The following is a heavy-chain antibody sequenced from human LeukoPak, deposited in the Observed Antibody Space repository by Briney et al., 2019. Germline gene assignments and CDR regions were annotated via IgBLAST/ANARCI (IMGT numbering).Heavy chain of an antibody. D-gene: IGHD4-17*01. V-gene: IGHV3-30-3*01. CDR2: ISYDGSNK. CDR1: GFTFSSYA. CDR3: ARVQDDDYGDYGGFDY. Sequence: PGRSLRLSCAASGFTFSSYAMHWVRQAPGKGLEWVAVISYDGSNKYYADSVKGRFTISRDNSKNTLYLQMNSLRAEDTAVYYCARVQDDDYGDYGGFDYWGQGTLVTVSS. J-gene: IGHJ4*02.